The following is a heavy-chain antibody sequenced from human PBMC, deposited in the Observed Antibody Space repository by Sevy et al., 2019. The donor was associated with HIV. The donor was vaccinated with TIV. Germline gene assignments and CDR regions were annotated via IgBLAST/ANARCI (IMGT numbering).Heavy chain of an antibody. J-gene: IGHJ5*02. Sequence: GGSLRLSCAASGLTFSDYYMSWIRQAPGKGLEGVAHISGSGRTIYYAGSVKGRFTISRDNAKNSLYLQMNSLRAVDTAVYYCARGKYWFDPWGQGTLVTVSS. CDR2: ISGSGRTI. V-gene: IGHV3-11*04. CDR1: GLTFSDYY. CDR3: ARGKYWFDP.